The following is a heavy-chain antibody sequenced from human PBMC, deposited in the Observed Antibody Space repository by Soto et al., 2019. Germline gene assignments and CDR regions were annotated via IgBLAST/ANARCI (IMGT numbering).Heavy chain of an antibody. J-gene: IGHJ4*02. Sequence: GGSLRLSCAASGFTFSSYAMSWVRQAPGKGLEWVSAISGSGGSTYYADSVKGRFTISRDNSKNTLYRQMNSLRAEDTGVYYCLKDFCAVYDHVWGSLRDGGQEPRVTGS. CDR1: GFTFSSYA. D-gene: IGHD3-16*01. CDR2: ISGSGGST. CDR3: LKDFCAVYDHVWGSLRD. V-gene: IGHV3-23*01.